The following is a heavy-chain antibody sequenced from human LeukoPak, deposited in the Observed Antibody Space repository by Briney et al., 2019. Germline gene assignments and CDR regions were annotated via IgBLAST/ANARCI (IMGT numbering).Heavy chain of an antibody. CDR1: GASISSHY. CDR2: IYSTGST. J-gene: IGHJ4*02. V-gene: IGHV4-4*07. D-gene: IGHD4-17*01. CDR3: ARDYPPDYVLDY. Sequence: SHTLSLTCTVSGASISSHYRSWIRQPAGKGLEWIGRIYSTGSTHHNPSLKSRVTISQDQSKNQFSLGLSSVAAADTAVYYCARDYPPDYVLDYWGQGTLVTVSS.